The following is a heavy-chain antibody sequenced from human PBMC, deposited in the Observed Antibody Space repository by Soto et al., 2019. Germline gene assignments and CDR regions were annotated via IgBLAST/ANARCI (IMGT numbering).Heavy chain of an antibody. J-gene: IGHJ4*02. Sequence: SETLSLTCTVSGGSISSSSYYWGWIRQPPGKGLEWIGSIYYSGSTYYNPSLKSRVTISVDTSKNQFSLKLSSVTAADTAVYYCAGHSDTAMVTVHYWGQGTLVTVSS. V-gene: IGHV4-39*01. CDR2: IYYSGST. CDR1: GGSISSSSYY. CDR3: AGHSDTAMVTVHY. D-gene: IGHD5-18*01.